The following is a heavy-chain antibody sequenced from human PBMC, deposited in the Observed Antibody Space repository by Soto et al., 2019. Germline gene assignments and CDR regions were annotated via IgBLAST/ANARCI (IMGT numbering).Heavy chain of an antibody. J-gene: IGHJ6*02. CDR2: INPSGGST. D-gene: IGHD6-19*01. V-gene: IGHV1-46*01. CDR1: GYTFTSYY. CDR3: ARESSVAGTVYYYYYYGMDV. Sequence: ASVKVSCNASGYTFTSYYMHWVRQAPGQGLEWMGIINPSGGSTSYAQKFQGRVTMTRDTSTSTVYMELSSLRSEDTAVYYCARESSVAGTVYYYYYYGMDVWGQGTTVTVSS.